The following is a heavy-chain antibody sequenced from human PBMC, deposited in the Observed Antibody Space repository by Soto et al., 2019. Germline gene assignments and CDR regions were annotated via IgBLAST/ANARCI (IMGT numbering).Heavy chain of an antibody. J-gene: IGHJ4*02. CDR2: ISDDVSKT. CDR3: ATAHQLTYYFDD. V-gene: IGHV3-30*14. CDR1: GVTFRGYA. Sequence: GGSLRLSCAGSGVTFRGYAVHWVRQTPGKGLEWVTVISDDVSKTYYADSVKGRFSVSRDDSTNMVFLQMSSLRSEDTAVYHCATAHQLTYYFDDWGPATRVTVSS. D-gene: IGHD3-9*01.